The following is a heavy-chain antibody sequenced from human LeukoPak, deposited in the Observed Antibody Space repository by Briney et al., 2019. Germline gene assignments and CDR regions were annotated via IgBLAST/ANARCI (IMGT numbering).Heavy chain of an antibody. CDR3: ARDRRGYCSGTSCYGTDY. CDR1: GFTFNNSG. CDR2: IWFDGNNK. J-gene: IGHJ4*02. V-gene: IGHV3-33*01. Sequence: GGSLRLSCAASGFTFNNSGMHWVRQAPGKGLEWVAVIWFDGNNKDSADSVKGRFTISRDNSKNTLYLQMNSLRAEDTAVYYCARDRRGYCSGTSCYGTDYWGQGTLVTVSS. D-gene: IGHD2-2*01.